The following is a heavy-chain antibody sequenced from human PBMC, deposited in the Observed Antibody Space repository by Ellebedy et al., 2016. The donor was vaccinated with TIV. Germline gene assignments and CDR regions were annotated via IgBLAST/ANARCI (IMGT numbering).Heavy chain of an antibody. J-gene: IGHJ5*02. D-gene: IGHD3-10*01. V-gene: IGHV4-4*07. CDR3: ARGYGTGSARTWFDP. CDR1: GASVTSHY. Sequence: PSETLSLTCTVSGASVTSHYWSWIRQSAEKGLEWIGRLPDSGGPNYNPSLRGRVAISVDASKNQFSLSVFSVTAADTAIYYCARGYGTGSARTWFDPWGQGTLVAVSS. CDR2: LPDSGGP.